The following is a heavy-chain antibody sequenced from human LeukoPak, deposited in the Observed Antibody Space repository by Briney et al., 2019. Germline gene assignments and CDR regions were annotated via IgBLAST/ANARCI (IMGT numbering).Heavy chain of an antibody. D-gene: IGHD6-13*01. Sequence: ASVKVSCKASGGTFSSYAISWVRQAPGQGLEWMGRIIPILGIANYAQKFQGRVTITTDKSTSTAYMELSSLRSEDTAVYYCASSEEAAAVRNYYYYMDVWGKGTTVTVSS. V-gene: IGHV1-69*04. J-gene: IGHJ6*03. CDR1: GGTFSSYA. CDR2: IIPILGIA. CDR3: ASSEEAAAVRNYYYYMDV.